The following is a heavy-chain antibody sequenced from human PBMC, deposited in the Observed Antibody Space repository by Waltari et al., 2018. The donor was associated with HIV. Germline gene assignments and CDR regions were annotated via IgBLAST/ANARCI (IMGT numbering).Heavy chain of an antibody. CDR3: VRNTYGSGSDLDYYGMDV. V-gene: IGHV3-53*02. J-gene: IGHJ6*02. Sequence: EVQLVETGGGLIQPGGSLRPSCAAPGFTVSRNYMSWVRQAPGKGLEWVSFICGGGMTYYADSVKGRLTISRDNSKNTLYLQMNSLRAEDTAVYYCVRNTYGSGSDLDYYGMDVWGQGTTVTVSS. D-gene: IGHD3-10*01. CDR1: GFTVSRNY. CDR2: ICGGGMT.